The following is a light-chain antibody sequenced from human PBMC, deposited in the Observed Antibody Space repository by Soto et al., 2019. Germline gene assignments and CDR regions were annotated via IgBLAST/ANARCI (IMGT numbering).Light chain of an antibody. Sequence: DIQMTQSPSSLSASVGDRVTITCRASQTISSSLNWYQQKPGKAPKLLIYAASYLHSGVPSRFRGSGSGTDFSLTISSLQPEDVGTYYCQQSYSTLRTFGQGTKVDIK. CDR3: QQSYSTLRT. CDR2: AAS. J-gene: IGKJ1*01. CDR1: QTISSS. V-gene: IGKV1-39*01.